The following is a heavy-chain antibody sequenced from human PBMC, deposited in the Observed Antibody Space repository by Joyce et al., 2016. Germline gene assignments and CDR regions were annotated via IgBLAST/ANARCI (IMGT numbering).Heavy chain of an antibody. CDR1: GFSCNGYW. D-gene: IGHD2-21*01. V-gene: IGHV5-51*01. J-gene: IGHJ4*02. Sequence: EVQLVQSGAEVQKPGESLKISCKSSGFSCNGYWIAWVRRMPGKGLEWMGNIYPGDSRTRYSPSFQGQVTISADKSINTAYLHWSSLKASDTAIYYCARVISHSHFDTWGQGTLVTVSS. CDR2: IYPGDSRT. CDR3: ARVISHSHFDT.